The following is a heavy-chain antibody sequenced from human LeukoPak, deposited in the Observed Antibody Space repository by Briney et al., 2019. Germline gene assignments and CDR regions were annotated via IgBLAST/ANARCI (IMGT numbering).Heavy chain of an antibody. CDR2: FFYSGST. J-gene: IGHJ4*02. CDR1: GGSISSNYY. Sequence: SETLSLTCTVSGGSISSNYYWGWIRQPPGKGLERIVSFFYSGSTYYNPSLKSRVTISVDTSKNQFSLRLTSVTAADTAVYYCARARGRYIDFLDYWGQGTLITVSS. CDR3: ARARGRYIDFLDY. D-gene: IGHD3-9*01. V-gene: IGHV4-39*02.